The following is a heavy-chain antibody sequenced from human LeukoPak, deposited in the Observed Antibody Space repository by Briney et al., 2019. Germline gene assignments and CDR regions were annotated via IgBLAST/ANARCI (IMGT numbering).Heavy chain of an antibody. Sequence: SETLSLTCTVSGESISGYYWSWIRQPPGKGLEWIGYIYYSGSTNYNPSLKSRVTISVGTSKNQFSLKLSSVTAADTAVYYCAKGSPYYYASHFDPWGQGTLVTVSS. V-gene: IGHV4-59*08. CDR2: IYYSGST. D-gene: IGHD3-10*01. CDR1: GESISGYY. CDR3: AKGSPYYYASHFDP. J-gene: IGHJ5*02.